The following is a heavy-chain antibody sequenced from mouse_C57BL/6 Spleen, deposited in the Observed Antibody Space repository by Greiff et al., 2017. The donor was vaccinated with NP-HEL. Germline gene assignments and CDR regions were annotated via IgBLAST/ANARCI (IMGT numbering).Heavy chain of an antibody. CDR1: GYTFTSYW. Sequence: VQLKQSGAELAKPGASVKLSCKASGYTFTSYWMHWVKQRPGQGLEWIGYINPSSGYTKYNQKFKDKATLTADKSSSTAYMQLSSLTYEDSAVYYCASSYDGYFEGDWYFDVWGTGTTVTVSS. D-gene: IGHD2-3*01. V-gene: IGHV1-7*01. CDR3: ASSYDGYFEGDWYFDV. CDR2: INPSSGYT. J-gene: IGHJ1*03.